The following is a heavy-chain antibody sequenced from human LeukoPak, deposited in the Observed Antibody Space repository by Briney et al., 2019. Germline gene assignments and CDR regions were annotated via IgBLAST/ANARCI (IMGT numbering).Heavy chain of an antibody. V-gene: IGHV4-31*03. Sequence: SETLSLTCTVSGGSISSGGYYWSWIRQHPGKGLEWIGYIYYSGSTYYNPSLKSRVTISVDTSENQFSLNLSSVTAADTAVYYCAGVCSYGGYYFDYWGQGTLVTVSS. J-gene: IGHJ4*02. CDR3: AGVCSYGGYYFDY. CDR1: GGSISSGGYY. CDR2: IYYSGST. D-gene: IGHD5-18*01.